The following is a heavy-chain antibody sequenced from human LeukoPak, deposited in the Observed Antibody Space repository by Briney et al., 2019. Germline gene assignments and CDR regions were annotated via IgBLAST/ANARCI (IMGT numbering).Heavy chain of an antibody. J-gene: IGHJ4*02. V-gene: IGHV4-34*01. D-gene: IGHD3-9*01. CDR2: INHSGST. Sequence: PSETLSLTCAVYGGSFSGYYWSWIRQPPGKGLEWIGEINHSGSTNYNPSLKSRVTLSVDTSKNQFSLELSSVTAVDTAVYYCARGVRDYDILNYWGQGTLVTVSS. CDR3: ARGVRDYDILNY. CDR1: GGSFSGYY.